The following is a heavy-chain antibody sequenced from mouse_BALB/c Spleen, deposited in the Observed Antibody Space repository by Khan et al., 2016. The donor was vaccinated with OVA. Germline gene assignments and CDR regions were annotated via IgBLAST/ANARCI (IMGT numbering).Heavy chain of an antibody. Sequence: EVELVESGGDLVKPGGSLKLSCAASGFPFSSYGMSWVRQTPDKRLEWVATISSSSSYTYYPDSVKGRFTISRDKAKNTLYLQMSSLKSEDTAMYYCARLLPSYFDYWGQGTTLTVSS. CDR1: GFPFSSYG. CDR3: ARLLPSYFDY. D-gene: IGHD1-1*01. V-gene: IGHV5-6*01. CDR2: ISSSSSYT. J-gene: IGHJ2*01.